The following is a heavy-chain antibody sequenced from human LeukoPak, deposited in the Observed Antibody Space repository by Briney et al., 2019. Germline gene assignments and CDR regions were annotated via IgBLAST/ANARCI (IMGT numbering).Heavy chain of an antibody. CDR3: ARASYYYDSSGYPPNWFDP. J-gene: IGHJ5*02. Sequence: ASVKVSCKASGYTFTSYGISWVRQAPGQGLEWMGWISAYNGNTNYAQKLQGRVTMTTDTSTSTAYMELRSLRSDDTAVYYCARASYYYDSSGYPPNWFDPWGQGTLVTVSS. D-gene: IGHD3-22*01. CDR1: GYTFTSYG. V-gene: IGHV1-18*01. CDR2: ISAYNGNT.